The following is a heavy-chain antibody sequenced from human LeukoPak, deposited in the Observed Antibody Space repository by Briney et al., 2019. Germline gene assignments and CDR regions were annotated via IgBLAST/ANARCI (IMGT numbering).Heavy chain of an antibody. Sequence: PSQALSLTCTVSGGSISSGVYYSSWIRQHPGKGLEWIGYIYYSGSTYYNPSLKSRVTISVDTSKNQFSLKLSSVTAADTAVYYCARDEAVTIFAFDIWGQGTMVTVSS. J-gene: IGHJ3*02. V-gene: IGHV4-31*03. CDR1: GGSISSGVYY. D-gene: IGHD3-3*01. CDR2: IYYSGST. CDR3: ARDEAVTIFAFDI.